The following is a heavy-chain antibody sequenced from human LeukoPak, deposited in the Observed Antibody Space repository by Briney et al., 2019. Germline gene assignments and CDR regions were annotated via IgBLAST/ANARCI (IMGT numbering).Heavy chain of an antibody. CDR2: ISAYNGNT. V-gene: IGHV1-18*01. Sequence: ASVTVSCKSSGYTFTSYGISWVRQAPGQGLEWMGWISAYNGNTNYAQKLQGRVTMTTDTSTSTAYMELRSLRSDDTAVYYCARLLTDIVVVPAAQYYFDYWGQGTLVTVSS. CDR3: ARLLTDIVVVPAAQYYFDY. J-gene: IGHJ4*02. CDR1: GYTFTSYG. D-gene: IGHD2-2*01.